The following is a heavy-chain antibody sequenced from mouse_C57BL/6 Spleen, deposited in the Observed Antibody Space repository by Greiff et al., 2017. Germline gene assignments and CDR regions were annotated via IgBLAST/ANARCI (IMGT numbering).Heavy chain of an antibody. V-gene: IGHV1-18*01. CDR3: ARYYYGSSEYYFDY. J-gene: IGHJ2*01. D-gene: IGHD1-1*01. CDR2: INPNNGGT. CDR1: GYTFTDYN. Sequence: VQLQQSGPELVKPGASVKIPCKASGYTFTDYNMDWVKQSHGKSLEWIGDINPNNGGTIYNQKFKGKATLTVDKSSSTAYMELRSLTSEDTAVYYCARYYYGSSEYYFDYWGQGTTLTVSS.